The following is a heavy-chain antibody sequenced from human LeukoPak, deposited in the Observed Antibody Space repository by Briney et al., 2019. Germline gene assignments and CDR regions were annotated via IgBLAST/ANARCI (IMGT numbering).Heavy chain of an antibody. D-gene: IGHD3-10*01. CDR3: AKGGFGFGELKFDY. Sequence: GGSLRLSCAASGFTFSSYAMSWVRQAPGKGLEWVSAISGSSGSTYYADSVKGRFTISRDNSKNTLYLQMNSLRAEDTAVYHCAKGGFGFGELKFDYWGQGTLVTVSS. CDR2: ISGSSGST. J-gene: IGHJ4*02. CDR1: GFTFSSYA. V-gene: IGHV3-23*01.